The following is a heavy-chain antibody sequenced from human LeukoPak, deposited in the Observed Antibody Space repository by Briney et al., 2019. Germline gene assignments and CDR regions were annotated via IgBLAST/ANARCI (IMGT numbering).Heavy chain of an antibody. D-gene: IGHD5-18*01. CDR1: GFTFSSYW. CDR2: IQQDGSGK. Sequence: GGSLRLSCTASGFTFSSYWMSWVRQAPGKGLEWVANIQQDGSGKYYVDAVKGRFTTSRDNAKNSLYLQMNSLRAEDTAVYYCARGGLWGSFDYWGQGTLVTVSS. J-gene: IGHJ4*02. V-gene: IGHV3-7*01. CDR3: ARGGLWGSFDY.